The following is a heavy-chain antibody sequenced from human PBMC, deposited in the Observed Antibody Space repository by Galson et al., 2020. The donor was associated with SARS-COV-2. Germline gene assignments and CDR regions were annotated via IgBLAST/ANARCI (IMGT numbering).Heavy chain of an antibody. D-gene: IGHD3-10*01. CDR3: ARGHRGVVPSPVLGLGPYYSYYYRDV. CDR2: INISGST. CDR1: GGSFSGYS. J-gene: IGHJ6*03. V-gene: IGHV4-34*01. Sequence: SETLSLTCAVYGGSFSGYSWTWIRQPPGKGLEWIGEINISGSTTYSPSLKSRVTISVDTSKNQFSLNLRSLTAADTAVYYCARGHRGVVPSPVLGLGPYYSYYYRDVWGKGTAVTVSS.